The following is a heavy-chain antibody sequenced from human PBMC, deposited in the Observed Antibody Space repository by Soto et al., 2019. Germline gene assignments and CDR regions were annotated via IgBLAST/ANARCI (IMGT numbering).Heavy chain of an antibody. Sequence: QLQLQESGPGLVKPSETLSLTCTVSGGSISSSSYYWGWIRQPPGKGLEWIGSIYYSGSTYYNPSLKSRVTISVDTSKNQFSLKLSSVTAADTAVYYCARLLAATEKKAFDIWVQGTMVTVSS. CDR3: ARLLAATEKKAFDI. CDR2: IYYSGST. D-gene: IGHD6-13*01. V-gene: IGHV4-39*01. CDR1: GGSISSSSYY. J-gene: IGHJ3*02.